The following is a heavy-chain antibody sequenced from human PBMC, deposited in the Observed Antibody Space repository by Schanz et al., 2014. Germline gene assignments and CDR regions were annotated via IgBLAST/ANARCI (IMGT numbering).Heavy chain of an antibody. J-gene: IGHJ3*02. CDR3: TRGGYSYALSAFDI. CDR1: GYTFTDYG. D-gene: IGHD5-18*01. V-gene: IGHV1-18*01. Sequence: QVQLVQSGGEMKKPGASVKVSCKASGYTFTDYGLSWVRQAPGQGLEWLGWIRPDNGNTNYAQKLQGRVTMTTDTSTSTAYMDLRSLRSDDTALYYCTRGGYSYALSAFDIWGQGTILTVSS. CDR2: IRPDNGNT.